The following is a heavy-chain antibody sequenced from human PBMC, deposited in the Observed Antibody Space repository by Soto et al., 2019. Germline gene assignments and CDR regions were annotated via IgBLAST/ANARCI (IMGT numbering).Heavy chain of an antibody. V-gene: IGHV3-74*01. J-gene: IGHJ6*02. CDR3: ARDRITMVRGSTTGVAYYYGMDV. CDR1: GFTFSSYW. CDR2: INSDGSST. D-gene: IGHD3-10*01. Sequence: EVQLVESEGGLVQPGGSLRLSCAASGFTFSSYWMHWVRQAPGKGLVWVSRINSDGSSTSYADSVKGRFTISRDNAKNTLYLQMNSLRAEDTAVYYCARDRITMVRGSTTGVAYYYGMDVWGRGTTVTVSS.